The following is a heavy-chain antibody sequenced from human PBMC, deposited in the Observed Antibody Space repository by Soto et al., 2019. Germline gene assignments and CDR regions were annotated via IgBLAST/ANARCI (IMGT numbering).Heavy chain of an antibody. V-gene: IGHV3-23*04. J-gene: IGHJ4*02. Sequence: EVQLVESGGALVQPGGSLTLSCAASGFAFFSHAMSWVRQAPGKGLEWVSTVKTTGDTTFYAGPVKGRFTASRDDSKRTLFLQMDSLRVEDTATSYFAKDVTGDVGADYWGQGTPVTVSS. D-gene: IGHD2-21*02. CDR3: AKDVTGDVGADY. CDR2: VKTTGDTT. CDR1: GFAFFSHA.